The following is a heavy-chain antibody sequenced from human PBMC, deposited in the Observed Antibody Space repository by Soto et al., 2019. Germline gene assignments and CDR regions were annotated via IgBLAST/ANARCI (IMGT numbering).Heavy chain of an antibody. D-gene: IGHD4-17*01. CDR3: VRVEAITTVNGDYYYSDAEV. CDR1: GGTITYYY. Sequence: DTLSLTCTVSGGTITYYYWSWIRQAPGKGLEWLGDIFDGGSANYNPSLKSRVSFALDKSQNQLSLKLTSVTGADTAIYYCVRVEAITTVNGDYYYSDAEVGGQGTALTVS. CDR2: IFDGGSA. V-gene: IGHV4-59*12. J-gene: IGHJ6*02.